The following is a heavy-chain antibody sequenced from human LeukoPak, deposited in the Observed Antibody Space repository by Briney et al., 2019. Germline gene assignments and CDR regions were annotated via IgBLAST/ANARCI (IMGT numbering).Heavy chain of an antibody. D-gene: IGHD2-2*02. Sequence: KPGGSLRLSCAASGFTFSDYYMSWIRQAPGKGLEWVSYISSSGSTIYYADSVKGRFTISRDNAKNSLYLQMNSLRAEDTAVYYCARVDRGVPAAIDGGNWFDPWGQGTLVTVSS. CDR3: ARVDRGVPAAIDGGNWFDP. CDR1: GFTFSDYY. CDR2: ISSSGSTI. J-gene: IGHJ5*02. V-gene: IGHV3-11*04.